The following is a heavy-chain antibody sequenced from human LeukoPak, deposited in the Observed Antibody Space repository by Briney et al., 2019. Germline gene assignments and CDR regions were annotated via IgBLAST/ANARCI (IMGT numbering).Heavy chain of an antibody. CDR3: ARDFDFWCAI. D-gene: IGHD3-3*01. CDR1: GFTFSSYW. CDR2: ISPDGSTT. Sequence: GGSLRLSCAASGFTFSSYWMHWVRQAPGKGLVWVSRISPDGSTTGHADSVKGRFTLSRDNAKNTLYLQMSSLRAEDTALYYCARDFDFWCAIWGQGTLVTVSS. J-gene: IGHJ4*02. V-gene: IGHV3-74*01.